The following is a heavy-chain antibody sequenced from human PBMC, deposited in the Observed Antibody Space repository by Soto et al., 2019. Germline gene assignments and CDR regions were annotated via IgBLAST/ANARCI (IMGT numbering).Heavy chain of an antibody. D-gene: IGHD4-4*01. CDR2: ILHDGSAE. V-gene: IGHV3-33*05. Sequence: ALRLSCAASGFTFTSYGMHWVRQAPGKGLEWMALILHDGSAEYYADSVKGRFTISRDNSKNTLYLQMNSLTAEDTAVYYCARSRDGYSFYFYYGMDGWGQGTTVTVSS. CDR3: ARSRDGYSFYFYYGMDG. CDR1: GFTFTSYG. J-gene: IGHJ6*02.